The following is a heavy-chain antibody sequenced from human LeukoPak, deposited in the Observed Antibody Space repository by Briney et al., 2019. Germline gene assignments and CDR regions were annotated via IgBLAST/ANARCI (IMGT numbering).Heavy chain of an antibody. V-gene: IGHV4-34*01. CDR1: GGSFSGYY. CDR3: ARGRPSRYYFDY. CDR2: INHSGST. Sequence: SETLSLTCAVYGGSFSGYYWSWIRQPPGKGLEWIGEINHSGSTNYNPSLKSRVTISVDTSKNQFSLKLSSVTAADTAVYYCARGRPSRYYFDYWGQGTLVTVSS. J-gene: IGHJ4*02. D-gene: IGHD6-6*01.